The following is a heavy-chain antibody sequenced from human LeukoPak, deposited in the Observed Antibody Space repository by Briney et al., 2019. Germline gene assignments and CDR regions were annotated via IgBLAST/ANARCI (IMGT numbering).Heavy chain of an antibody. D-gene: IGHD3-10*01. Sequence: ASVKVSCKASGYTFTSYDINWVRQATGQGLEWMGWINPNSGGTNYAQKFQGRVTMTRDTSISTAYMELSRLRSDDTAVYYCARDLWGITMVRGVHWGQGTLVTVSS. V-gene: IGHV1-2*02. CDR1: GYTFTSYD. J-gene: IGHJ4*02. CDR3: ARDLWGITMVRGVH. CDR2: INPNSGGT.